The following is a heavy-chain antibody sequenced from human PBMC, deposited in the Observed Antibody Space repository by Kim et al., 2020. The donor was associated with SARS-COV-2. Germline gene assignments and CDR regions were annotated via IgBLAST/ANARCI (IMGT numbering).Heavy chain of an antibody. D-gene: IGHD6-19*01. CDR2: GST. Sequence: GSTNCIPCLKSRLTISVNTSNNQFSLTLSSVTAADTAVYYCTRGNGWYNYWGQGTLVTVSS. V-gene: IGHV4-59*09. J-gene: IGHJ4*02. CDR3: TRGNGWYNY.